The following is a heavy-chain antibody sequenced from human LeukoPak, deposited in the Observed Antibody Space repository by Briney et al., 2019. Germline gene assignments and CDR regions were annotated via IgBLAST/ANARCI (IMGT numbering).Heavy chain of an antibody. CDR3: ARGSYGDFDY. CDR1: PFTFSSYT. V-gene: IGHV3-21*01. Sequence: GGSLRLSCAASPFTFSSYTMNWVRQAPGKGLEWVSSISSGGSYVYYADSVKGRFTISRDNAKNSLYLQMNSLRAEDTAVYYCARGSYGDFDYWGQGTLVTVSS. J-gene: IGHJ4*02. CDR2: ISSGGSYV. D-gene: IGHD4-17*01.